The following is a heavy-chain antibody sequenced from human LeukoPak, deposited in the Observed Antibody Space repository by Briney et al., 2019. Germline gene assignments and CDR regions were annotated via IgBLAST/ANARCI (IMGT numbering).Heavy chain of an antibody. CDR2: ISHCGSNK. CDR1: GFTFSSYG. CDR3: ATDYWIQLWRSGAFDI. D-gene: IGHD5-18*01. V-gene: IGHV3-30*03. Sequence: GGSLRLSCAASGFTFSSYGMHWVRQAPGKGLEWVAVISHCGSNKYYADSVKGRFTISRDNATNTLYLQMNSLRAEDTAVYYCATDYWIQLWRSGAFDIWGQGTMVTVSS. J-gene: IGHJ3*02.